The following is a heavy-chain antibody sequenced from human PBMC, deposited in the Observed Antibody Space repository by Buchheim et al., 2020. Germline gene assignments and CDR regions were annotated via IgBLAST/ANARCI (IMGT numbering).Heavy chain of an antibody. CDR1: GGSITSGYYY. J-gene: IGHJ5*02. Sequence: QVQLQESGPGLVKPSQTLSLTCTVSGGSITSGYYYWIWIRQPAGEGLEWIGQIYTSGSTNYNPSLKSRVTISLDTSKNQVSLNLNSVTAADTAMYYCARAGCGGVNCYPTGFIRLDPWGQG. CDR2: IYTSGST. V-gene: IGHV4-61*02. D-gene: IGHD2-15*01. CDR3: ARAGCGGVNCYPTGFIRLDP.